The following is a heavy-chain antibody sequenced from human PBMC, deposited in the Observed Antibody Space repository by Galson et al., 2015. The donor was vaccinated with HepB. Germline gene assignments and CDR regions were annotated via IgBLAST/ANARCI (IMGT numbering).Heavy chain of an antibody. D-gene: IGHD4-17*01. Sequence: LSLTCAVYGGSFSGYYWSWIRQPPGKGLEWIGEISHRGSTNYHPSLKSRVTMSVGSSKNQISLKLTSVTAADTAVYYCATSRGIYGDFFDSWGQGTLVTVSS. CDR3: ATSRGIYGDFFDS. CDR2: ISHRGST. V-gene: IGHV4-34*01. J-gene: IGHJ4*02. CDR1: GGSFSGYY.